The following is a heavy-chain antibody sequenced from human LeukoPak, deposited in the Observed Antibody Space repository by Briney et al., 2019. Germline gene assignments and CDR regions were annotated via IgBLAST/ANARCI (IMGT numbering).Heavy chain of an antibody. V-gene: IGHV1-46*01. CDR3: ARGYSSGFGN. D-gene: IGHD6-19*01. CDR1: GYSFTSHY. J-gene: IGHJ4*02. Sequence: VASVKVSFKASGYSFTSHYIHWVRQAPGQGLEWMGIINPSRGSTSYAQKFQGRVTVTRDTSTSTVYMDLSSLGSEDTAVYYCARGYSSGFGNWGQGTLVTVSS. CDR2: INPSRGST.